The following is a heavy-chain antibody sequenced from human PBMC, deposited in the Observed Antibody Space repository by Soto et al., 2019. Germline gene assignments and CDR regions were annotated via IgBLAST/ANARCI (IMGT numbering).Heavy chain of an antibody. CDR3: ARLTLINWNYSVLFDY. V-gene: IGHV4-39*01. D-gene: IGHD1-7*01. J-gene: IGHJ4*02. Sequence: PSETLSLTCTVSGGSISSSSYYWGWIRQPPGKGLEWIGSIYYSGSTYYNPSLKSRVTISVDTSKNQFSLKLSSVTAADTAVYYCARLTLINWNYSVLFDYWGQGTLVTVSS. CDR1: GGSISSSSYY. CDR2: IYYSGST.